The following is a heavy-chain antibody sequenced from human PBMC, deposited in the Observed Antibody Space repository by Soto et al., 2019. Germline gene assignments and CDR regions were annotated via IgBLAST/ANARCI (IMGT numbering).Heavy chain of an antibody. CDR1: GYDFTTYG. D-gene: IGHD1-1*01. V-gene: IGHV1-18*01. J-gene: IGHJ4*02. CDR2: ISAHNGNT. Sequence: QVHLVQSGAEVKKSGASVKVSCKGSGYDFTTYGITWVRQAPGQGLEWMAWISAHNGNTDYAQKLQGRVSVTRDTSTRTAYMELWSLRSDDTAVYYCARGRYGDYWGQGALVTVSS. CDR3: ARGRYGDY.